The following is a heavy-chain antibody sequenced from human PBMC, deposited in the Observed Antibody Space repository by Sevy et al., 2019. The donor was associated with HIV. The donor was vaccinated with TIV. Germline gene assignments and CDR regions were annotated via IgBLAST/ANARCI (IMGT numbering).Heavy chain of an antibody. J-gene: IGHJ4*02. V-gene: IGHV3-11*06. CDR3: ARDRRNYGGQYFDY. Sequence: GGSLRLSCAASGFTFSDYYMSWIRQAPGKGLEWVSYMSSGTSYTNYADSVKGRFTISRAKAKNSRYLQMNSLRAEDTAVYYCARDRRNYGGQYFDYWGQGTLVTVSS. D-gene: IGHD1-7*01. CDR1: GFTFSDYY. CDR2: MSSGTSYT.